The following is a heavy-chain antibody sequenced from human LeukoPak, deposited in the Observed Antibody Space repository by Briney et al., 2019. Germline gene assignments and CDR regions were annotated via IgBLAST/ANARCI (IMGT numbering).Heavy chain of an antibody. J-gene: IGHJ4*02. CDR3: ARTRESLTRYFDY. CDR1: GFTFSSYA. Sequence: GGSLRLSCAASGFTFSSYAMSWVRQAPGKGLEWVSAISGSGGSTYYADSVEGRLTISRDNSKNTLYLQMNSLRAEDTAVYYCARTRESLTRYFDYWGQGTLVTVSS. V-gene: IGHV3-23*01. D-gene: IGHD1-14*01. CDR2: ISGSGGST.